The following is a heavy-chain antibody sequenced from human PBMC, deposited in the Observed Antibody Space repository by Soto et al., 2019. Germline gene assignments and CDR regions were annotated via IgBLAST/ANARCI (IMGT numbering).Heavy chain of an antibody. Sequence: ASETLSLTCTVSGGSISSYYWSWIRQPPGKGLEWIGYIYYSGSTNYNPSLKSRATISVDTSKNQFSLKLSSVTAADTAVYYCSGSGSYSRKDLAYGMDVWGQGTTVTVSS. CDR3: SGSGSYSRKDLAYGMDV. J-gene: IGHJ6*02. CDR1: GGSISSYY. CDR2: IYYSGST. V-gene: IGHV4-59*01. D-gene: IGHD3-10*01.